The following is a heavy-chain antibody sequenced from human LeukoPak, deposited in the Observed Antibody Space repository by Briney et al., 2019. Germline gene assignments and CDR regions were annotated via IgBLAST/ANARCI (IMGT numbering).Heavy chain of an antibody. CDR2: INHSGST. V-gene: IGHV4-34*01. D-gene: IGHD3-22*01. CDR3: ARGGVVIVVKRAFDI. CDR1: GGSFSGYY. Sequence: SETLSLTCAVYGGSFSGYYWSWIRQPPGKGLEWIGEINHSGSTNYNPSLKSRVTISVDTSKNQFSLKLSSVTAADTAVYYCARGGVVIVVKRAFDIWGKGTMVTVSS. J-gene: IGHJ3*02.